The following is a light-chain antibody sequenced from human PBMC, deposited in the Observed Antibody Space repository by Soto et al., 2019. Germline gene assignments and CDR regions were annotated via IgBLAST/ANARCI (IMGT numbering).Light chain of an antibody. CDR2: DDN. Sequence: QSVLTQPPSVSAAPGQKVTISCSGSSSNIGSNYVSWYQQLPGTAPKLLIYDDNKRPSGIPDRFSGSKSGTSATLGITGLQTGDEADYYCGTWDSSLSAGVFGGGTKVTDL. CDR1: SSNIGSNY. J-gene: IGLJ2*01. V-gene: IGLV1-51*01. CDR3: GTWDSSLSAGV.